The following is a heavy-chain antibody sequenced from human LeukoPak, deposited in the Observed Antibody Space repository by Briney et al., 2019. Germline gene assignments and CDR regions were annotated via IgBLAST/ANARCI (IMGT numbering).Heavy chain of an antibody. D-gene: IGHD5-18*01. J-gene: IGHJ4*02. V-gene: IGHV3-7*01. CDR2: IKKDGSDK. Sequence: GGSLRLSCAASGFTVSSYWMSWVRQAPGKGLEWVANIKKDGSDKYYVDSVKGRFTISRDNAKTSLYLQMNSLRAEDTAVYYCARDLSGVTGYTYGRGIDYWGQGTLVTVSS. CDR1: GFTVSSYW. CDR3: ARDLSGVTGYTYGRGIDY.